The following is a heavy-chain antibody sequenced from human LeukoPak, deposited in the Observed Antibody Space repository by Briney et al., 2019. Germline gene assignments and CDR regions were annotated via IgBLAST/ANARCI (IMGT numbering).Heavy chain of an antibody. CDR2: IYYSGST. V-gene: IGHV4-31*01. CDR1: GGSISSGGYY. Sequence: SETLSLTCTVSGGSISSGGYYWSWIRQHPGKGLEWIGYIYYSGSTYYNPSLKSLVTISVDTSKNQFSLKLSSVTAADTAVYYCARDARRSGYLXYYYYGMDVWGQGTTVTVX. J-gene: IGHJ6*02. CDR3: ARDARRSGYLXYYYYGMDV. D-gene: IGHD3-22*01.